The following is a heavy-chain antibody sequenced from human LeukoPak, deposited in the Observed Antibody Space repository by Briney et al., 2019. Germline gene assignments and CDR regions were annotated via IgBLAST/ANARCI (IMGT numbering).Heavy chain of an antibody. V-gene: IGHV1-69*04. Sequence: GASVKVSCKASGGTFSSYAISWVRQAPGQGLEWMGRIIPILGIANYAQKFQGRVTITADKSTSTAYMELSSLRSEDTAVYYCARGRNSSGWYGYYYYGMDVWGQGTTVTVSS. CDR1: GGTFSSYA. CDR3: ARGRNSSGWYGYYYYGMDV. J-gene: IGHJ6*02. D-gene: IGHD6-19*01. CDR2: IIPILGIA.